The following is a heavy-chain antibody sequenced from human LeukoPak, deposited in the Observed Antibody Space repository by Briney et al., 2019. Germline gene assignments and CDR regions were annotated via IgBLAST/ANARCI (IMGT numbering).Heavy chain of an antibody. D-gene: IGHD3-3*01. CDR1: GDSISSYY. J-gene: IGHJ5*02. V-gene: IGHV4-59*12. Sequence: SETLSLTCTVSGDSISSYYWSWIRQPPGKGLEWIGYIYYSGSTNYNPSLKSRVTISVDTSKNQFSLKLSSVTAADTAVYYCAREIGGYYDFWSGYTNWFDPWGQGTLVTVSS. CDR3: AREIGGYYDFWSGYTNWFDP. CDR2: IYYSGST.